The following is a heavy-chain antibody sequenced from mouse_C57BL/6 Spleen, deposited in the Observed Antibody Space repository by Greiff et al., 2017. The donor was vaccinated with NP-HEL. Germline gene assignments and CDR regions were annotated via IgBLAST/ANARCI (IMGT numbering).Heavy chain of an antibody. Sequence: QVQLQQPGAELVMPGASVKLSCKASGYTFTSYWMHWVKQRPGQGLEWIGEIDPSDSYTNYNQKFKGKSTLTVDKSSSTAYMQLSSLTSEDSAVYYCATTVVANQAWFADWGQGTLVTVSA. CDR3: ATTVVANQAWFAD. CDR1: GYTFTSYW. V-gene: IGHV1-69*01. D-gene: IGHD1-1*01. CDR2: IDPSDSYT. J-gene: IGHJ3*01.